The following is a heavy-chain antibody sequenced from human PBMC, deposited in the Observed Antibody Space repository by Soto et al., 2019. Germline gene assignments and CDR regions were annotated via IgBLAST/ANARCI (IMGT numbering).Heavy chain of an antibody. D-gene: IGHD2-2*01. CDR3: TTVPAAMRYYYYMDV. J-gene: IGHJ6*03. CDR2: IKSKTDGGTT. V-gene: IGHV3-15*01. CDR1: GFTFSNAW. Sequence: EVQLVESGGGLVKPGGSLRLSCAASGFTFSNAWMSWVRQAPGKGLEWVGRIKSKTDGGTTDYAAPVKGRFTISRDDSKNTLYLQMNSLKTEDTAVYHCTTVPAAMRYYYYMDVWGKGTTVTVSS.